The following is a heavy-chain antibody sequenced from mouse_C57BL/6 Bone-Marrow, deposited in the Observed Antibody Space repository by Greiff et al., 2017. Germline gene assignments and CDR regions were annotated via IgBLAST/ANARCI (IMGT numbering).Heavy chain of an antibody. V-gene: IGHV1S12*01. J-gene: IGHJ2*01. CDR3: ARPGSNYGLDY. CDR1: GYTFTSYW. D-gene: IGHD1-1*01. CDR2: IYPRDGST. Sequence: QVQLQQPGAELVKPGASVKLSCKASGYTFTSYWMHWVKQRPEQGLEWIGYIYPRDGSTKYNEKFKGKATLTADKSSSTAYMQLNSLTSEDSAVYFCARPGSNYGLDYWGQGTTLTVSS.